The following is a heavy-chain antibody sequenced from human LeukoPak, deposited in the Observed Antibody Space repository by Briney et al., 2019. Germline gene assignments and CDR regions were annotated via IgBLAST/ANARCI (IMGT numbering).Heavy chain of an antibody. CDR2: MYSGGTT. V-gene: IGHV3-66*01. CDR1: GFTFSSYG. CDR3: ARDRDHGHYFDS. Sequence: PGGSLRLSCAASGFTFSSYGMSWVRQAPGKGLEWVSVMYSGGTTYYADSVKGRFTISRDNSKNTLYLQMNSLRAEDTAVYYCARDRDHGHYFDSWGQGTLVTVSS. J-gene: IGHJ4*02.